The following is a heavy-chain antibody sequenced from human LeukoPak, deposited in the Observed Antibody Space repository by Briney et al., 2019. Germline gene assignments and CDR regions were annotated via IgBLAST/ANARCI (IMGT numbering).Heavy chain of an antibody. J-gene: IGHJ4*02. CDR3: ARGQDDSSGYYYFDY. V-gene: IGHV4-34*01. CDR1: GGSFSGYY. D-gene: IGHD3-22*01. CDR2: INHSGST. Sequence: SETLSLLCAVYGGSFSGYYWSWIRQPPGKGLEWIGEINHSGSTNYNPSLKSRVTISVDTSKNQFSLKLSSVTAADTAVYYCARGQDDSSGYYYFDYWGQGTLVTVSS.